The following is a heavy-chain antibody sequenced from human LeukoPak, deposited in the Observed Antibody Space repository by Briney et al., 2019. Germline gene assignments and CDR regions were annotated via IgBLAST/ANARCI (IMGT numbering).Heavy chain of an antibody. CDR3: ARSLIDYGGSYDAFDI. CDR1: GGTFSTYA. CDR2: ITPILGTA. D-gene: IGHD4-23*01. Sequence: ASVKVSCKASGGTFSTYAISWVRQAPGQGLEWMGGITPILGTANYAQKFQGRVTINVDQSTSTAYMELSSLRSEDTAVYYCARSLIDYGGSYDAFDIWGQGTMVTISS. J-gene: IGHJ3*02. V-gene: IGHV1-69*10.